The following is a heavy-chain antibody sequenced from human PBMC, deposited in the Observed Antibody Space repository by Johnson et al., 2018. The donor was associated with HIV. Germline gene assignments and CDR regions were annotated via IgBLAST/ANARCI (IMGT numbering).Heavy chain of an antibody. CDR2: IWYDGSNK. Sequence: QVQLVESGGGVVQPGRSLRLSCAASGFIFSSYVMYWVRQAPGKGLEWVAVIWYDGSNKYYTESVKGRFSISRDNSKNTLYLQMNSLRAEDTATYYCAKSPGKDNGGNSGGIDFWGQGTRVTVSS. V-gene: IGHV3-33*03. CDR1: GFIFSSYV. J-gene: IGHJ3*01. D-gene: IGHD4-23*01. CDR3: AKSPGKDNGGNSGGIDF.